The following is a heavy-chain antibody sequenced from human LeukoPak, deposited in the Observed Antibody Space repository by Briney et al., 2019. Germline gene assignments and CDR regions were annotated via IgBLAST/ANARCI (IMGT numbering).Heavy chain of an antibody. CDR1: GFTFSSYS. D-gene: IGHD3-3*01. J-gene: IGHJ4*02. Sequence: GGSLRLSCAASGFTFSSYSMNWVRQAPGKGLEWVSYISSSSSTIYYADSVKGRFTISRDNAKNSLYLQMNSLRDEDTAVCYCARDPNDFWSGLLFDYWGQGTLVTVSS. CDR3: ARDPNDFWSGLLFDY. V-gene: IGHV3-48*02. CDR2: ISSSSSTI.